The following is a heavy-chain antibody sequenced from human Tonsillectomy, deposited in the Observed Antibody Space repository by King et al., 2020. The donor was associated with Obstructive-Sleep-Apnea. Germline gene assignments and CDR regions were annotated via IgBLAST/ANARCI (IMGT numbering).Heavy chain of an antibody. CDR2: ISGSDGST. CDR1: GFTFSSYA. CDR3: EKVPRLQWLALPLFEY. D-gene: IGHD6-19*01. J-gene: IGHJ4*02. Sequence: VQLVESGGGLVQPGGSLRLSCAASGFTFSSYAMSWVRQAPGKGLEGVSAISGSDGSTYYADSVKGRFTISRDNSKNTLYLQMNSLRAEDTAVYYCEKVPRLQWLALPLFEYWGQGTLVTVSS. V-gene: IGHV3-23*04.